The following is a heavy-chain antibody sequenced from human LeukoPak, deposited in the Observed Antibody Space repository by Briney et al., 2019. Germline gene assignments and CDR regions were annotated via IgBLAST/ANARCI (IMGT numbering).Heavy chain of an antibody. V-gene: IGHV4-59*08. D-gene: IGHD2-2*02. CDR1: GGSISSYY. Sequence: PSETLSLTCTVSGGSISSYYWSWIRQPPGKGLEWIGYIYYSGSTNCNPSVKSRVAMSVDTSKKQFSLKLSSVTAADTAVYYCARGPTRGIVPAAVPYFDYWGQGTLVTISS. J-gene: IGHJ4*02. CDR2: IYYSGST. CDR3: ARGPTRGIVPAAVPYFDY.